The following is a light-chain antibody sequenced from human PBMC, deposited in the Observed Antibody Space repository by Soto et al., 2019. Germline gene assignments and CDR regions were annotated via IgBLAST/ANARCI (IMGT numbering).Light chain of an antibody. Sequence: GDPVASRCRMSQGISSYLAWYQQKPGKAPELLIYAASTLQSGVPSRFSGSGSGTDFTLTMRGLQSEDFATYYCQQYYSCPPTFGHVSKVDNK. J-gene: IGKJ1*01. CDR2: AAS. V-gene: IGKV1D-8*01. CDR3: QQYYSCPPT. CDR1: QGISSY.